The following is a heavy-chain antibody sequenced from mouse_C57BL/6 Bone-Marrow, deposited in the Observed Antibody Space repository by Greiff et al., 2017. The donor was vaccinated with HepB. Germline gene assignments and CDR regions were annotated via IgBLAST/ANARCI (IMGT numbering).Heavy chain of an antibody. V-gene: IGHV1-80*01. J-gene: IGHJ4*01. Sequence: VQLQQSGAELVKPGASVKISCKASGYAFSSYWMNWVKQRPGKGLEGIGQIYPGDGDTNYNGKFKGKATLTADKSSSTAYMQLSSLTSEDSAVYFCARRELRLPLMDYWGQGTSVTVSS. CDR2: IYPGDGDT. D-gene: IGHD3-2*02. CDR3: ARRELRLPLMDY. CDR1: GYAFSSYW.